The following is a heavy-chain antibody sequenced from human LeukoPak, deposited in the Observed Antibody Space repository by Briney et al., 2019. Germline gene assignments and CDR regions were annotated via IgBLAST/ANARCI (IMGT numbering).Heavy chain of an antibody. V-gene: IGHV3-21*01. CDR1: GFTFSSYS. D-gene: IGHD1-7*01. CDR3: ARDGTAGTTHAFDI. J-gene: IGHJ3*02. Sequence: GGSLRLSCAASGFTFSSYSMNWVRQAPGKGLEWVSSISSSSSYIYYADSVKGRFTISRDNAKNSLYLQMNSLRAEDTAVYYCARDGTAGTTHAFDIWGQGTMVTVSS. CDR2: ISSSSSYI.